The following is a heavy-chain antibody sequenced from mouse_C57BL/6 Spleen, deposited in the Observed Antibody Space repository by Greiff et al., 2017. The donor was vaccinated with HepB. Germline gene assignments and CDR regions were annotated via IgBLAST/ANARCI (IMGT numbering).Heavy chain of an antibody. J-gene: IGHJ4*01. D-gene: IGHD1-1*01. Sequence: QVQLQQSGPGLVAPSQSLYITCTVSGFSLTSYGVDWVRQPPGKGLEWLGVIWGGGSTNYNSALMSRLSISKDNSKSHVFVKMNSLQTDDTAMYYCAKHNPVLDYAMDYWGQGTSVTVSS. CDR1: GFSLTSYG. V-gene: IGHV2-9*01. CDR3: AKHNPVLDYAMDY. CDR2: IWGGGST.